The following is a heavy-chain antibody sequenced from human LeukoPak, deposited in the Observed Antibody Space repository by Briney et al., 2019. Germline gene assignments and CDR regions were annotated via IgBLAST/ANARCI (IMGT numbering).Heavy chain of an antibody. CDR2: IIPIFGTA. V-gene: IGHV1-69*01. J-gene: IGHJ6*03. D-gene: IGHD2-2*01. CDR3: ATRIPAVNYYYYYMDV. CDR1: GCTFSSYA. Sequence: GSSVKVSCKASGCTFSSYAISWVRQAPGQGLEWMGGIIPIFGTANYAQKFQGRVTITADESTSTAYMELSSLRSEDTAVYYCATRIPAVNYYYYYMDVWGKGTTVTVSS.